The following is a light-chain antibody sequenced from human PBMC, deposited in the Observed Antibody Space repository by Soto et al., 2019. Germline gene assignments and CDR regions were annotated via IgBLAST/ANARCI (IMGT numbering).Light chain of an antibody. V-gene: IGKV1-5*03. CDR1: QSISSW. CDR2: KAS. J-gene: IGKJ1*01. CDR3: QQYNSYPWT. Sequence: DIQMTQSPSTLSASVRDGVTITCRASQSISSWLAWYQQKPGKAPKLLIYKASSLESGVPSRFSGSGSGTEFTLTISSLQPDDFATYYCQQYNSYPWTFGQGTKVEIK.